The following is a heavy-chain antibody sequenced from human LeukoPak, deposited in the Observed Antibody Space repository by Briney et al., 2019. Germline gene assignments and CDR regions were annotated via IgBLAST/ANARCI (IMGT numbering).Heavy chain of an antibody. CDR3: ARENGGGYLFDY. J-gene: IGHJ4*02. CDR2: IDTSGNT. Sequence: PSETLSLTCTVSGVSVSSYHWSWIRQPAGKELQCIGRIDTSGNTDYNPSLKSRVTMSADTSKKQFSLNLSSVTAADTAVYYCARENGGGYLFDYWGQGTLVTVSS. CDR1: GVSVSSYH. V-gene: IGHV4-4*07. D-gene: IGHD2-15*01.